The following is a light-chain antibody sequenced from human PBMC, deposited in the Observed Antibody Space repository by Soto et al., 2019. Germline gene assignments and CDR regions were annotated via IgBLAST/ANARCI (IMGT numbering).Light chain of an antibody. Sequence: QSVLTQPASVSGSPGQSITISCTGTSSDVGGYNYVSWYQQHPGKAPNLMIYEVSNRPSGVSNRFSGSKSGNTASLTISGLQAEDEADYYCSSYTSSSTPYVFGTGTNVTVL. V-gene: IGLV2-14*01. CDR3: SSYTSSSTPYV. CDR2: EVS. CDR1: SSDVGGYNY. J-gene: IGLJ1*01.